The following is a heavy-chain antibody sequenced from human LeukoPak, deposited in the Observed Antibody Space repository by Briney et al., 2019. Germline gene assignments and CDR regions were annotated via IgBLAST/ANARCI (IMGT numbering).Heavy chain of an antibody. J-gene: IGHJ4*02. CDR1: GFTFSIYA. CDR3: AKDRPNYYGSNGHYYRRDGDY. Sequence: PGGSLRLSXAASGFTFSIYAMSWVCQAPGKGLQWVSSITSSGDGTYYADSVKGRFTISRDNSENMLYLQMNSLRVEDTAVYFCAKDRPNYYGSNGHYYRRDGDYWGQGTLVTVSS. D-gene: IGHD3-22*01. V-gene: IGHV3-23*01. CDR2: ITSSGDGT.